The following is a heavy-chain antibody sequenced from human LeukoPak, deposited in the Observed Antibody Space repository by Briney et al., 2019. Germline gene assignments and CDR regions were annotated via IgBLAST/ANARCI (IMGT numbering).Heavy chain of an antibody. CDR1: GFTVSSNY. CDR3: ARGFRPYSSGWYYFDS. V-gene: IGHV3-66*01. CDR2: IYSGGST. J-gene: IGHJ4*02. D-gene: IGHD6-19*01. Sequence: GGSLRLSCAASGFTVSSNYMSWVRQAPGKGLEWVSVIYSGGSTYYADSVKGRFTISRDNSKNTLYLQMNSLRAEDTAVYYCARGFRPYSSGWYYFDSWGQGTLVTVSS.